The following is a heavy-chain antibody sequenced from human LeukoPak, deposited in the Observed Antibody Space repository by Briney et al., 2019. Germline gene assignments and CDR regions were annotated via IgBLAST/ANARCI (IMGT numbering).Heavy chain of an antibody. CDR3: AREVNGWFEEGD. D-gene: IGHD3-10*01. Sequence: SETLSLTCTVSGGSISIYYWTWIRQPAGKGLEWIGRIYASGSTNYNPSLKSRVTMSIDTSNNQFSLNLTSVTAADTAVYYCAREVNGWFEEGDWGQGNLVTVSS. CDR1: GGSISIYY. V-gene: IGHV4-4*07. J-gene: IGHJ4*02. CDR2: IYASGST.